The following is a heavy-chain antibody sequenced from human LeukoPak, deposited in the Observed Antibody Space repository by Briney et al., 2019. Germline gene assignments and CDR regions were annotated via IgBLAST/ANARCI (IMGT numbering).Heavy chain of an antibody. J-gene: IGHJ4*02. CDR3: AKDLSPHQQWLVPEF. CDR1: GFTFGSYA. D-gene: IGHD6-19*01. Sequence: LPGGSLRLACAASGFTFGSYAMSWVRQAPGKGLQWVSGISGSGGSTYYADSVEGRFTISRDNSKNTLYLQMNSLSAEDTAVYYCAKDLSPHQQWLVPEFRGQGTLVTVSS. V-gene: IGHV3-23*01. CDR2: ISGSGGST.